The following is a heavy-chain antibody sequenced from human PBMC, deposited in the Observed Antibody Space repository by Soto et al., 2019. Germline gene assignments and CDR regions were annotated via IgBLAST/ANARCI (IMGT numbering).Heavy chain of an antibody. Sequence: GGSLRLSCAASGFTFSSYSMNWVRQAPGKGLEWVSSISSSSSYIYYADSVKGRFTISRDNAKNSLYLQMNSLRAEDTAVYYCARGYCSGGSCYSDFSRWVYFDYWGQGTLVTVSS. J-gene: IGHJ4*02. CDR1: GFTFSSYS. D-gene: IGHD2-15*01. CDR3: ARGYCSGGSCYSDFSRWVYFDY. CDR2: ISSSSSYI. V-gene: IGHV3-21*01.